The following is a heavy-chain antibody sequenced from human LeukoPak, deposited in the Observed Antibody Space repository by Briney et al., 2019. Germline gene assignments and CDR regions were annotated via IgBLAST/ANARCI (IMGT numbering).Heavy chain of an antibody. V-gene: IGHV3-53*01. CDR1: GFTVSSNY. CDR2: IYSGGST. Sequence: GGSLRLSCAASGFTVSSNYMSWVRQAPGKGLEWASVIYSGGSTYYADSVKGRFTISRDNSKNTLYLQMNSLRAEDTAVYYCARERYDSSGYYDYWGQGTLVTVSS. J-gene: IGHJ4*02. CDR3: ARERYDSSGYYDY. D-gene: IGHD3-22*01.